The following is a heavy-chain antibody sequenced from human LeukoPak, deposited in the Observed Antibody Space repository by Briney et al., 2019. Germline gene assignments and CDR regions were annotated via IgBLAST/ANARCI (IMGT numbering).Heavy chain of an antibody. CDR1: GFTFSSYA. CDR2: ISGSGGST. Sequence: GGSLRLSCAASGFTFSSYAMSWVRQAPGKGLEWVSAISGSGGSTYYADSVKGRFTISRDNSKNTLYLQMNSLRAEDTAVYYCASRMLWSGYPSYYFDYWGQGTLVTVSS. D-gene: IGHD3-3*01. J-gene: IGHJ4*02. V-gene: IGHV3-23*01. CDR3: ASRMLWSGYPSYYFDY.